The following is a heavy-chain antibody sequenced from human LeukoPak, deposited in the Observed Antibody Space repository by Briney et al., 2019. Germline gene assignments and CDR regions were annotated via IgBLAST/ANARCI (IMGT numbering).Heavy chain of an antibody. CDR1: GYTFTSYY. D-gene: IGHD3-10*01. V-gene: IGHV1-46*01. CDR3: ARDVITMVRGVYSGLYYYMDV. Sequence: ASVKVSCKASGYTFTSYYMHWVRQAPGQGLEWMGLINPSGGSTSYAQKFQGRVTMTRDTSTSTVYMELSSRRSEDTAVYYCARDVITMVRGVYSGLYYYMDVWGKGTTVTVSS. CDR2: INPSGGST. J-gene: IGHJ6*03.